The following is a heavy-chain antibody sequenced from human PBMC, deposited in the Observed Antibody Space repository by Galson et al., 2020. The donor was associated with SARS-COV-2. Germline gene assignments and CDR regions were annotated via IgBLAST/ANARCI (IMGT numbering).Heavy chain of an antibody. J-gene: IGHJ4*02. CDR1: GFTFSSYS. V-gene: IGHV3-21*01. CDR3: ARGEYYYDSSGYPLDY. D-gene: IGHD3-22*01. Sequence: GESLKIYCAASGFTFSSYSMNWVRQAPGKGLEWVSSISSSSSYIYYADSVKGRFTISRDNAKNSLYLQMNSLRAEDTAVYYCARGEYYYDSSGYPLDYWGQGTLVTVSS. CDR2: ISSSSSYI.